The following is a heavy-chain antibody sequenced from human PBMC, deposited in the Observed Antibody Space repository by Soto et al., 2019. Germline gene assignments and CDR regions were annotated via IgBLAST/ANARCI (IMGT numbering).Heavy chain of an antibody. CDR1: GYTFTSYY. CDR2: INPSGGGT. V-gene: IGHV1-46*01. Sequence: SVKVSCKASGYTFTSYYLHWVRQAPGQGLEWMGLINPSGGGTNNAQKFQGRVTMTRDTSTSTVYMELSSLRSDDTAVYYCARDQEVVGTTRNWIGPWGLGTLVTVSS. D-gene: IGHD1-26*01. CDR3: ARDQEVVGTTRNWIGP. J-gene: IGHJ5*02.